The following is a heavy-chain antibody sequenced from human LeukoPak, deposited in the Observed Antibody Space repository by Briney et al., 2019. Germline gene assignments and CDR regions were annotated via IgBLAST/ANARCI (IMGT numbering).Heavy chain of an antibody. D-gene: IGHD6-19*01. CDR1: GYTLTELS. V-gene: IGHV1-24*01. CDR2: FGPEDGET. Sequence: ASVKVSCKVSGYTLTELSMHWVRQAPGKGLEWMGGFGPEDGETIYAQKFQGRVTMTEDTSTDTAYMELSSLRSEDTAVYFCATDRGYSSGYLYFYFDLWGRGTLVTVSS. J-gene: IGHJ2*01. CDR3: ATDRGYSSGYLYFYFDL.